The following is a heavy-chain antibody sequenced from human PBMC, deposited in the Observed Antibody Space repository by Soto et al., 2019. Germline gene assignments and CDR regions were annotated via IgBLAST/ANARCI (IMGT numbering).Heavy chain of an antibody. CDR2: IVSSSSYT. V-gene: IGHV3-11*06. Sequence: QVQLVESGGGLVKPGGSLRLSCAASGFTFRDYYMSWIRQAPGKGLEWVSYIVSSSSYTNYADSVKGRFTISRDNAKNSLYLEMNSLRAEDTAVYYCARLRASTWYMGGYLDYWGQGTLVTVSS. D-gene: IGHD6-13*01. CDR3: ARLRASTWYMGGYLDY. CDR1: GFTFRDYY. J-gene: IGHJ4*02.